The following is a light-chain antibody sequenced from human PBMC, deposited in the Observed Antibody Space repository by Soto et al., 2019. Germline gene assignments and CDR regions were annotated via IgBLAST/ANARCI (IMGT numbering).Light chain of an antibody. V-gene: IGLV1-44*01. CDR2: YNT. CDR3: QCYDSSLTVL. CDR1: SSNIGSKF. Sequence: QSVLTQPPSASGTPGQRVTISCSGSSSNIGSKFVYWYQQVPPTAPKLLISYNTNRPSGVPDRFSGSKSGTSASLAISGLQPEDEADYYCQCYDSSLTVLFGGGTKLTVL. J-gene: IGLJ2*01.